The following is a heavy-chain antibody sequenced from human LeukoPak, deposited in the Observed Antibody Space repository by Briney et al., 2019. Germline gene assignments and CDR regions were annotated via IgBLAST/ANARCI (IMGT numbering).Heavy chain of an antibody. D-gene: IGHD1-26*01. Sequence: GGSLRLSCAASGFTFSSYAMHWVRQAPGKGLEWVAVISYDGSNKYYADSVKGRFTISRDNSKNTLYLQMNSLRAEDTAVYYCAKDRGIVGAFEGAFDIWGQGTMVTVSS. V-gene: IGHV3-30-3*01. J-gene: IGHJ3*02. CDR2: ISYDGSNK. CDR3: AKDRGIVGAFEGAFDI. CDR1: GFTFSSYA.